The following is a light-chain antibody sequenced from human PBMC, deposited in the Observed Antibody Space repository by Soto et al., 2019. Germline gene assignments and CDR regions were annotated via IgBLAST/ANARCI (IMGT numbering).Light chain of an antibody. Sequence: EIVLTQSPGTLYFSPGEIATLSCRASQSVSSSYLAWYQQKPGQAPRLLIYGASSRATGIPDRFSGSGSGTDFTLTISRLEPEDFAVYYCQQYGSSPYTFGQGTKLEIK. J-gene: IGKJ2*01. CDR2: GAS. CDR1: QSVSSSY. CDR3: QQYGSSPYT. V-gene: IGKV3-20*01.